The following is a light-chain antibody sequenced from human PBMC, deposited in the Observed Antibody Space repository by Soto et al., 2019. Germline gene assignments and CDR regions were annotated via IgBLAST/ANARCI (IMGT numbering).Light chain of an antibody. J-gene: IGKJ1*01. CDR2: GAS. V-gene: IGKV3-20*01. Sequence: EIVLTQSPGTLSLSPGERATLSCRASQSVSSSYLAWYQQKPGQAPRLLIYGASSRATGIPDRFTRSGSGTVFTITISRLEPEDFAVYYCQQYGSSRGWTFGQGTKVEIK. CDR3: QQYGSSRGWT. CDR1: QSVSSSY.